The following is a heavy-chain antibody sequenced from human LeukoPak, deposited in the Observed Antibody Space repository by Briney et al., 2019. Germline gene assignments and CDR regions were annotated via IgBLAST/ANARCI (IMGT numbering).Heavy chain of an antibody. Sequence: GGSLRLSCAASGFTFSSYEMNWVRQAPGKGLEWISYISGSGSAIYYADSVKGRFTISGDNAKNSLYLQMKSLRAEDTAVYYCARKTGDYGWYFDLWGRGTLVTVSS. D-gene: IGHD4-17*01. CDR1: GFTFSSYE. J-gene: IGHJ2*01. CDR3: ARKTGDYGWYFDL. V-gene: IGHV3-48*03. CDR2: ISGSGSAI.